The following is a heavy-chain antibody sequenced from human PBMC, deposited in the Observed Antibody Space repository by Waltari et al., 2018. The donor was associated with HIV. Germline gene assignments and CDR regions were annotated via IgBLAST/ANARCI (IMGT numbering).Heavy chain of an antibody. Sequence: EVQLVQSGAEVKKPGESLKISCKGSGYSFTSYWIGWVRQMPGKGLEWMGIIYPGDSDARYSPSFQGQVTISADKSSSTAYLQWSSLKASDTAMYYCARRPASQRAGFDIWGQGTMVTVSS. V-gene: IGHV5-51*03. CDR3: ARRPASQRAGFDI. CDR1: GYSFTSYW. CDR2: IYPGDSDA. J-gene: IGHJ3*02.